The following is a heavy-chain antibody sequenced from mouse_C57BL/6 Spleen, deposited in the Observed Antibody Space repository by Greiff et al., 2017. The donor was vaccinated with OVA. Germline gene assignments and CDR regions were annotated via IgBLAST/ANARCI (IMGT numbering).Heavy chain of an antibody. D-gene: IGHD1-1*01. CDR3: ASPITTVVATRWYFDV. CDR2: IHPNSGST. V-gene: IGHV1-64*01. CDR1: GYTFTSYW. Sequence: QVQLQQPGAELVKPGASVKLSCKASGYTFTSYWMHWVKQRPGQGLEWIGMIHPNSGSTNYNEKFKSKATLTVDKSSSTAYMQLSSLTSEDSAVYYCASPITTVVATRWYFDVWGTGTTVTVSS. J-gene: IGHJ1*03.